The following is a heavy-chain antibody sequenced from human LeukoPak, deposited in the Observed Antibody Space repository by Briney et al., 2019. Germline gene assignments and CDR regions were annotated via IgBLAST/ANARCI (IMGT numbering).Heavy chain of an antibody. CDR3: ARPRFGDPGNWLDP. V-gene: IGHV1-2*02. CDR1: GYTFTGYY. Sequence: GASVKVSCKASGYTFTGYYMHWVRQAPGQGLEWMGWINPNSGGTNYAQKFQGRVTMTRDTSISTAYMELSRLRSDDTAVYYCARPRFGDPGNWLDPWGQGTLVTVSS. D-gene: IGHD3-10*01. J-gene: IGHJ5*02. CDR2: INPNSGGT.